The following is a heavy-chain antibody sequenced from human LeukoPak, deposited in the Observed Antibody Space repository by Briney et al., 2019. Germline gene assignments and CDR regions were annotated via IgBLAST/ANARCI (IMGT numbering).Heavy chain of an antibody. D-gene: IGHD6-13*01. Sequence: PGGSLRLSCVASGFSFSSHEMNWVRQAPGKGLEWVSYISSTNSIYYADSVKGRFTVSRDNAKNSLYLQMNSVRAEDTAVYYCARFQGSSSWLYYFDYWGQGTLVTVSS. CDR1: GFSFSSHE. CDR3: ARFQGSSSWLYYFDY. J-gene: IGHJ4*02. CDR2: ISSTNSI. V-gene: IGHV3-48*03.